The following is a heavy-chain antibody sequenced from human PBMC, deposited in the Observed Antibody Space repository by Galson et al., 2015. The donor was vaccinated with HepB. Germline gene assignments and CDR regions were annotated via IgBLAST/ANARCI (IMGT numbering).Heavy chain of an antibody. D-gene: IGHD2-2*02. J-gene: IGHJ4*02. CDR1: GFTFDGYA. Sequence: SLRLSCAASGFTFDGYAMSWVRQAPGKGLQWVSGISDSGTNTDYADSVKGRFTISRDNSKNTLYLQMDSLRAEDTAVYYCAKGMFCGSISCYTRLDYWGQGSLVTVSS. V-gene: IGHV3-23*01. CDR2: ISDSGTNT. CDR3: AKGMFCGSISCYTRLDY.